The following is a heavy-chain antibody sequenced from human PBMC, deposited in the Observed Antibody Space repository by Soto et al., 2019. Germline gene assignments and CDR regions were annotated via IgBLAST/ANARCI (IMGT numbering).Heavy chain of an antibody. Sequence: SETLSLTCSVSGYSITAGGYYWSWIRQHPGKGLEWIGCVYSSGSIIYNSFLKRLVSLSGGTSRNRFSMTLTSVTAAGPALCYWPRMYSSGSGRFHPWGERALVTVSA. CDR3: PRMYSSGSGRFHP. CDR2: VYSSGSI. J-gene: IGHJ5*02. D-gene: IGHD3-22*01. V-gene: IGHV4-31*01. CDR1: GYSITAGGYY.